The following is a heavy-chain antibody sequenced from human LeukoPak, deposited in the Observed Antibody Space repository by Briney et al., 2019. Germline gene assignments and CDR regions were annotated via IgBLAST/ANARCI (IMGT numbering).Heavy chain of an antibody. J-gene: IGHJ6*02. CDR1: GYTFTSYY. V-gene: IGHV1-46*01. Sequence: HGASVKVSCKASGYTFTSYYMRWVRQAPGQGLEWMGIINPSGGSTSYAQKFQGRVTMTRDTSTSTVYMELSSLRTEDTAVYYCASQAYYDILTGYYSDYYYGMDVWGQGTTVTVSS. D-gene: IGHD3-9*01. CDR3: ASQAYYDILTGYYSDYYYGMDV. CDR2: INPSGGST.